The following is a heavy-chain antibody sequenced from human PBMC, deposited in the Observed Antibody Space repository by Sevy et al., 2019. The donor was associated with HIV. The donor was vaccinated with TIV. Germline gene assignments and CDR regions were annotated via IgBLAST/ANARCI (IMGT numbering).Heavy chain of an antibody. CDR3: ARIGLSGPDGTFFGLDV. D-gene: IGHD1-1*01. CDR1: GYSFTSYC. J-gene: IGHJ6*02. CDR2: IYPGDSDT. V-gene: IGHV5-51*01. Sequence: GESLKISCKGSGYSFTSYCIGWVRQMPGKGLEWMGIIYPGDSDTRYSPSFQGQVTISADKSVSTAYLQLSSLKASDTDMYYCARIGLSGPDGTFFGLDVWGQGTTVTVSS.